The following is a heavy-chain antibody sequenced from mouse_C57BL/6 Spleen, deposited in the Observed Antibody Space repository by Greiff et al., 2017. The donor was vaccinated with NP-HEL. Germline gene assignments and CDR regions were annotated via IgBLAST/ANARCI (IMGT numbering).Heavy chain of an antibody. D-gene: IGHD1-1*01. J-gene: IGHJ4*01. V-gene: IGHV1-59*01. Sequence: QVQLQQPGAELVRPGTSVKLSCKASGYTFTSYWMHWVKQRPGQGLEWIGVIDPSDSYTNYNQKFKGKATLTVDTSSSTAYMQLSSLTSEDSAVYYCARSGTYYDEGYYAMDYWGQGTSVTVSS. CDR1: GYTFTSYW. CDR3: ARSGTYYDEGYYAMDY. CDR2: IDPSDSYT.